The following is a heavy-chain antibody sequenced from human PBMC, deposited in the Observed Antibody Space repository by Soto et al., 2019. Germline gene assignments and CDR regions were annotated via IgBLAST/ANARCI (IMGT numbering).Heavy chain of an antibody. Sequence: QVQLVQSGAEVKKPGASVKVSCKASGYTFSSHGISWVRQAPGQGLEWMGWISAYNGNTNYAQKLQGRVTMTTDTSTRTVYRELRSLRSDDTAVYYCAREGIAVPGTRGGFDYWGQGTLVTVSS. V-gene: IGHV1-18*04. CDR1: GYTFSSHG. CDR2: ISAYNGNT. CDR3: AREGIAVPGTRGGFDY. J-gene: IGHJ4*02. D-gene: IGHD6-19*01.